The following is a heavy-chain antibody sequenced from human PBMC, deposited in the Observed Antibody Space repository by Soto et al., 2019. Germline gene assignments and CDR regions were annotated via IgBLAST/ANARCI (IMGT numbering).Heavy chain of an antibody. V-gene: IGHV1-69*12. Sequence: QVQLVQSGAEVKKPGSSVKVSCKASGGTFSSYAISWVRQAPGQGLEWMGGIIPIFGTANYAQKFQGRVTITAGESTSTAYMERSSLRSEDTAVYYCATGLAYCGGDCYSIGMDVWGQGTTVTVFS. J-gene: IGHJ6*02. D-gene: IGHD2-21*02. CDR1: GGTFSSYA. CDR3: ATGLAYCGGDCYSIGMDV. CDR2: IIPIFGTA.